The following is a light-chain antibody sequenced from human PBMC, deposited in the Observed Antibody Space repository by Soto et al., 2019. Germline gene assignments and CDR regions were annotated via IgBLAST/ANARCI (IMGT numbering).Light chain of an antibody. CDR1: RDIAHY. J-gene: IGKJ4*01. Sequence: DIQLTQSPSSLSASVGDRITITCQASRDIAHYLSWYQQKPGKAPQLLVYDASKSQTGVPSRFSGSASGTDFTFAISSLQPGDRATYFCQQYDDLPLTFRGGTKVEIK. CDR2: DAS. CDR3: QQYDDLPLT. V-gene: IGKV1-33*01.